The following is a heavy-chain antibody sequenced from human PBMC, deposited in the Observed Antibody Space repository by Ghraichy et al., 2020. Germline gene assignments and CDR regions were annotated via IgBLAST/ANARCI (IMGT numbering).Heavy chain of an antibody. Sequence: GGSLRLSCAASGFGFSGYGMHWVRQAPGKGLEWVASIWHDGRYAFHADAVRGRFTISRDNSKITLDLQMYSLRADDTAVYYCAGELTVNSVYAFDVWGLGTVVTVSS. V-gene: IGHV3-33*01. J-gene: IGHJ3*01. D-gene: IGHD3-22*01. CDR2: IWHDGRYA. CDR1: GFGFSGYG. CDR3: AGELTVNSVYAFDV.